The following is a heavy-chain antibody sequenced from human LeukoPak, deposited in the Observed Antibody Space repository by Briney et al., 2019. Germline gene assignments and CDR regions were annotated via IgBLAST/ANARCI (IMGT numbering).Heavy chain of an antibody. Sequence: GASVKVSCKASGYTFTGYYMHWGGQAPGEGGERMGWINPNSGGTNYAQKFQGRGTITRDTSISTAYMELSRLRSDDTAVYYCARVGSSWPADYRGQGTLVAVSS. V-gene: IGHV1-2*02. CDR2: INPNSGGT. D-gene: IGHD6-13*01. CDR3: ARVGSSWPADY. J-gene: IGHJ4*02. CDR1: GYTFTGYY.